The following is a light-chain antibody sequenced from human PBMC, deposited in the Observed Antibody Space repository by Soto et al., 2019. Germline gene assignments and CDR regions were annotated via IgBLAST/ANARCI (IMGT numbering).Light chain of an antibody. CDR2: GAS. CDR1: QSVSSN. CDR3: QQYNYWPPGT. J-gene: IGKJ1*01. Sequence: EIVMTQSPATLSVSPGERATLSCRASQSVSSNLAWYQQKPGQAPRLLVYGASPRATAIPARFSGSGSGTEFPLTNSSLLSEDIAVYYCQQYNYWPPGTFGQGTKVEIK. V-gene: IGKV3-15*01.